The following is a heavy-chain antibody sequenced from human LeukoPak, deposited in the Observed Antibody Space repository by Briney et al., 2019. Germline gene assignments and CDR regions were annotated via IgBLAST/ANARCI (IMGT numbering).Heavy chain of an antibody. CDR1: GYTFTSYG. Sequence: ASVKVSCKASGYTFTSYGISWVRQAPGQGLEWMGWISAYNGNTNYAQKLQGRVTMTTDTSTSTAYMELRSLRSDDTAVYYCARAKDYDILTGYYKDLDYWGQGTLVTVSS. CDR3: ARAKDYDILTGYYKDLDY. J-gene: IGHJ4*02. CDR2: ISAYNGNT. V-gene: IGHV1-18*04. D-gene: IGHD3-9*01.